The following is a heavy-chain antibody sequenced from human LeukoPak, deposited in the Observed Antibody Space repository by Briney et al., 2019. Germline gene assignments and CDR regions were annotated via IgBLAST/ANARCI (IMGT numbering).Heavy chain of an antibody. CDR2: INSDGSST. CDR3: TRGGVAVAGTGDY. Sequence: HPGGSLRLSCAASGFTFRNYWMHWVRQTPGKGLVWVSHINSDGSSTNYADSVKGRFTISRDNAKNTLYLQMNSLRAEDTAVYYCTRGGVAVAGTGDYWGQGTLVTVSS. D-gene: IGHD6-19*01. J-gene: IGHJ4*02. CDR1: GFTFRNYW. V-gene: IGHV3-74*01.